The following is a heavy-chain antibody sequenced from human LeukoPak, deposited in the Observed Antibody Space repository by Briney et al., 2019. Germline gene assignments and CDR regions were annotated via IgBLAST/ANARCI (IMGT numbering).Heavy chain of an antibody. Sequence: ASVKVSCKASGYTFTGYYMNWVRQAPGQGLEWMGWINPNSGGTNYAQKFQGRVTMTRDTSISTAYMELSRLRSDDTAVYYCASSGVGASSYFDYWGQGTLVTVSS. V-gene: IGHV1-2*02. J-gene: IGHJ4*02. CDR2: INPNSGGT. CDR1: GYTFTGYY. D-gene: IGHD1-26*01. CDR3: ASSGVGASSYFDY.